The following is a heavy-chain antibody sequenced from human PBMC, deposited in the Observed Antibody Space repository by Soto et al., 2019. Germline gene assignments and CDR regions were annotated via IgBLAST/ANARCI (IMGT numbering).Heavy chain of an antibody. J-gene: IGHJ3*02. CDR2: INPNSGGT. CDR1: GYTFTGYY. CDR3: ARGLSVGIVGATSAFDI. V-gene: IGHV1-2*04. Sequence: ASVKVSCKASGYTFTGYYMHWVRQAPGQGLEWMGWINPNSGGTNYAQKFQGWVTMTRDTSISTAYMELSRLRSDDTAVYYCARGLSVGIVGATSAFDIWGQGTMVTVSS. D-gene: IGHD1-26*01.